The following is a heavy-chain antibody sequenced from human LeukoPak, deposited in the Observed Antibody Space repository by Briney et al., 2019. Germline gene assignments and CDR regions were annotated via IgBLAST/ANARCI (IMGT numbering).Heavy chain of an antibody. Sequence: ASVKVSYKASGYTFTGYYMHWVRQAPGQGLEWMGWINPNSGGTNYAQKFQGRVTMTRDTSISTAYMELSRLRSDDTAVYYCARAQYCSGGSCYFHFDYWGQGTLVTVSS. CDR1: GYTFTGYY. CDR2: INPNSGGT. V-gene: IGHV1-2*02. J-gene: IGHJ4*02. CDR3: ARAQYCSGGSCYFHFDY. D-gene: IGHD2-15*01.